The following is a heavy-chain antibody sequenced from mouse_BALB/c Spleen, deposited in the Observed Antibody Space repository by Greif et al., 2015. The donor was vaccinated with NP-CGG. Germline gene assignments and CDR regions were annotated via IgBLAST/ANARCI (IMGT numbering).Heavy chain of an antibody. CDR3: ARVGNYFDY. J-gene: IGHJ2*01. CDR2: INSNGGST. D-gene: IGHD1-1*02. Sequence: EVKLEESGGGLVQPGGSLKLSCAASGFTFSSYGMSWVRQTPDKRLELVATINSNGGSTYYPDSVKGRFTISRDNAKNTLYLQMSSLKSEDTAMYYCARVGNYFDYWGQGTTLTVSS. CDR1: GFTFSSYG. V-gene: IGHV5-6-3*01.